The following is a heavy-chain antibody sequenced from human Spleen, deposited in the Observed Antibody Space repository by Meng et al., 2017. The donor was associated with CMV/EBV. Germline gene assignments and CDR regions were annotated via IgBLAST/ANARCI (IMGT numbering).Heavy chain of an antibody. Sequence: GESLKISCKGSGYSFTSYWIGWVRQMPGKGLEWMGIIYPGDSDTRYSPSFQGQVTISADKSISTAYLQWSSLKASDTAMYYCARPIYDRDYGDYSGAFDIWGQGTMVTVSS. V-gene: IGHV5-51*01. CDR2: IYPGDSDT. J-gene: IGHJ3*02. CDR1: GYSFTSYW. CDR3: ARPIYDRDYGDYSGAFDI. D-gene: IGHD4-17*01.